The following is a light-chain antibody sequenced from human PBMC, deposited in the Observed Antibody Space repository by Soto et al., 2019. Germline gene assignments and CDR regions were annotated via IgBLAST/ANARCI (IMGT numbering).Light chain of an antibody. CDR3: QQYGISPPFT. J-gene: IGKJ3*01. CDR2: GAS. Sequence: EIVLTQSPGTLSLSPGERATLSCRASQSVSSSYLAWYQQKPGQAPRLLIYGASSRATGFPDRFSGSGSETEFTLTIRRMEPEDFAVYYCQQYGISPPFTFRPGTKVDIK. CDR1: QSVSSSY. V-gene: IGKV3-20*01.